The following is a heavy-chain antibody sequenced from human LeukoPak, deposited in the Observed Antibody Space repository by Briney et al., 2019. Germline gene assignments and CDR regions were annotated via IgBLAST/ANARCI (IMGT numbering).Heavy chain of an antibody. J-gene: IGHJ4*02. CDR1: GGSFSGYY. CDR3: AVNWGTDY. D-gene: IGHD7-27*01. Sequence: SETLSLTCAVYGGSFSGYYWSWIRQPPGKGLEWIGEINHSGSTNYNPSLKSRVTISVDTSKNQFSLRLSSVTAADTAVYYCAVNWGTDYWGQGALVTVSS. CDR2: INHSGST. V-gene: IGHV4-34*01.